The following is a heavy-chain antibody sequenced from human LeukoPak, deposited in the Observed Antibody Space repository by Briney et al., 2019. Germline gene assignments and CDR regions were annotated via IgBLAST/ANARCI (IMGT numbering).Heavy chain of an antibody. Sequence: PGRSLRLSCAASGFTFSSYGMHWGRQAPGKGLERVAVIWYDGSNKYYANSVKGRFNISRDNSKNTLYLQMNSLRAEDTAVYYCAKEMGTIVVVPAALDYWGQGTLVTVSS. D-gene: IGHD2-2*01. V-gene: IGHV3-33*06. J-gene: IGHJ4*02. CDR3: AKEMGTIVVVPAALDY. CDR2: IWYDGSNK. CDR1: GFTFSSYG.